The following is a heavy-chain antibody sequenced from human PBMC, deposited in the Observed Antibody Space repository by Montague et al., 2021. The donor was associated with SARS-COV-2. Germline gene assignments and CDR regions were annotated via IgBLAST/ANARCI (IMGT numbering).Heavy chain of an antibody. CDR1: GGSISSYC. CDR3: ARVFAVWLSVDPYFDY. CDR2: VYFSGST. V-gene: IGHV4-59*01. D-gene: IGHD5-24*01. Sequence: SETLSLTCTVSGGSISSYCWCWIRLPPGKGMEWTGFVYFSGSTNNNPYLKSRDTISVATSKNQFSLKLSSVTAAATAVYYCARVFAVWLSVDPYFDYWGQGTLVTVSS. J-gene: IGHJ4*02.